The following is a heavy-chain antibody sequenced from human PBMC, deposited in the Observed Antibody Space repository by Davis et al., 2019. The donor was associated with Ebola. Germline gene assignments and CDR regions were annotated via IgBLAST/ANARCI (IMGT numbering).Heavy chain of an antibody. V-gene: IGHV5-51*01. CDR1: GSSFTNYW. CDR3: ARRGYGDYVGNNWFDP. J-gene: IGHJ5*02. D-gene: IGHD4-17*01. CDR2: IYPGDSDT. Sequence: GGSLRLSCKGSGSSFTNYWIGWVRQLPGKGLEWMGIIYPGDSDTRYSPSFQGQVTISADKSISTAYLQWSSLKASDTAMYSCARRGYGDYVGNNWFDPWGQGTLVTVSS.